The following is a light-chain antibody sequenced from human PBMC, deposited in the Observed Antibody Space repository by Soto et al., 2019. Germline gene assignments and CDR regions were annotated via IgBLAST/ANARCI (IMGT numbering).Light chain of an antibody. J-gene: IGLJ2*01. CDR2: STN. CDR3: MLYMGGGLVV. CDR1: SGSVSTTYY. V-gene: IGLV8-61*01. Sequence: QTVVTQEPSFSVXXXXTVXXXXGLTSGSVSTTYYPSWYQQTPGQAPRTLIYSTNIRSSGVPDRFSGSILGNKAALTITGAQADDESDYHCMLYMGGGLVVFGGGTKLTVL.